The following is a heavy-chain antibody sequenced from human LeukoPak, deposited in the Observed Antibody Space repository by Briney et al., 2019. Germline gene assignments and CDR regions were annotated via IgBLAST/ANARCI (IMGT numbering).Heavy chain of an antibody. CDR3: ARVRAARPRGFDY. Sequence: SETLSLTCTVSGGSISSFDYYWAWVRQPPGKGLEWIGSIYYSGSTYYNPSLKNRVTVSVDTSNNQFSLKLNSMTAADTAVYYCARVRAARPRGFDYWGQGTLVTVSS. CDR1: GGSISSFDYY. J-gene: IGHJ4*02. V-gene: IGHV4-39*07. D-gene: IGHD6-6*01. CDR2: IYYSGST.